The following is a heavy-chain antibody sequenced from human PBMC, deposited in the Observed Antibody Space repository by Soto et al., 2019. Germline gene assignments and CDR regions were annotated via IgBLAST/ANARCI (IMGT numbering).Heavy chain of an antibody. J-gene: IGHJ4*02. CDR3: ARDKGAYYSHLVY. V-gene: IGHV1-69*06. CDR2: IIPFFGTP. D-gene: IGHD3-22*01. Sequence: QVLLVQSGAEVKKPGSSVKVSCKLSGATFSSYAMSWVRQATGQDLEWIGGIIPFFGTPDYAQKFKGRVTITADTSTATSYMELSSLRSDDTAVYYCARDKGAYYSHLVYWGQGTLVTVSS. CDR1: GATFSSYA.